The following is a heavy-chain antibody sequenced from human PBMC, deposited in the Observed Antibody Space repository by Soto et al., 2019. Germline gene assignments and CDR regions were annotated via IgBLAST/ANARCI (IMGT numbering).Heavy chain of an antibody. Sequence: EVQLVESGGGLVQPGGSLRLSCAASGFTFTSYWMTWVRQAPGKGLEWVANIKQDGGEKYYVGSVKGRFTISRDTAENSLYQQLDSMRAEDAAEYCCARGAFPTWGTYPLDYWGQGTLVTVSS. CDR3: ARGAFPTWGTYPLDY. CDR2: IKQDGGEK. J-gene: IGHJ4*02. CDR1: GFTFTSYW. D-gene: IGHD3-16*02. V-gene: IGHV3-7*04.